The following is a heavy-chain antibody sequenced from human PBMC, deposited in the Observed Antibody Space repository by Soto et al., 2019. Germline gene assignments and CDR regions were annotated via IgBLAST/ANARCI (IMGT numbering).Heavy chain of an antibody. CDR1: GGSFSGYY. J-gene: IGHJ6*02. Sequence: PSEALSLTCAVYGGSFSGYYWSWIRQPPGEGLEWIGEINHSGSTNYNPSLKSRVTISVDTSKNQFSLKLSSVTAADTAVYYCAPSRVVPAASRSPYYYYYGMDVWGQGTTDTVSS. CDR3: APSRVVPAASRSPYYYYYGMDV. D-gene: IGHD2-2*01. CDR2: INHSGST. V-gene: IGHV4-34*01.